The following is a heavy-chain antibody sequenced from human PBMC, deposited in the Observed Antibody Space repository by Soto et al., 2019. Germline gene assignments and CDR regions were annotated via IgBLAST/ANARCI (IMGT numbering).Heavy chain of an antibody. V-gene: IGHV1-69*12. D-gene: IGHD2-2*02. Sequence: QVQLVQSGAEVKKPGSSVKVFCKASGGTFSSYAFSWVRQAPGQGLEWMGGIVPAFDTASLAQKFQGRVTIDADESTSTAHMELSSLRSEDTAVYYCARERRASLYFDYWGQGTLVTVSS. CDR3: ARERRASLYFDY. J-gene: IGHJ4*02. CDR1: GGTFSSYA. CDR2: IVPAFDTA.